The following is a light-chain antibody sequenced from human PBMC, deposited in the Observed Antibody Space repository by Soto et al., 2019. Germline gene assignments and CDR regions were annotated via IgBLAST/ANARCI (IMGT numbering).Light chain of an antibody. Sequence: EIVLTQSPGTLSLSPGERATLSCRASQSVSNNYLAWYQQKPGQAPRLLIYGASSRATGIPDRVSGSGFGTDFTLTISRLEPEDFAVYYCQQHGNSPNTFGQGTKVDIK. CDR2: GAS. CDR3: QQHGNSPNT. V-gene: IGKV3-20*01. CDR1: QSVSNNY. J-gene: IGKJ1*01.